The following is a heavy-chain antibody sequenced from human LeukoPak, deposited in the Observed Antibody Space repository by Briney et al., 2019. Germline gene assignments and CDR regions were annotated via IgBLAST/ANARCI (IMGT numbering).Heavy chain of an antibody. D-gene: IGHD5-12*01. Sequence: SETLSLTCTVSGGSISSSSYYWGWIRQPPGKGLEWIGSIYYSGSTYYNPSLKSRVAISVDTSKNQFSLKLSSVTAADTAVYYCARAQRGYSGPFDYWGQGTLVTVSS. CDR1: GGSISSSSYY. J-gene: IGHJ4*02. V-gene: IGHV4-39*07. CDR2: IYYSGST. CDR3: ARAQRGYSGPFDY.